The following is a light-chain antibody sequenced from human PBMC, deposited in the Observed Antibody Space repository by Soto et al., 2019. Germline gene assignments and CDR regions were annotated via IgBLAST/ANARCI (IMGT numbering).Light chain of an antibody. J-gene: IGKJ1*01. V-gene: IGKV3-11*01. CDR1: QSVSSY. Sequence: EIVLTQSPATLSLSPGERATLSCRASQSVSSYLAWYQQKPGQAPRLLIYDASNRATGIPARFSGSGSGTDCPLTISSLEPEDFAVYFCQQRSNWPPWTFGQGTKVEI. CDR2: DAS. CDR3: QQRSNWPPWT.